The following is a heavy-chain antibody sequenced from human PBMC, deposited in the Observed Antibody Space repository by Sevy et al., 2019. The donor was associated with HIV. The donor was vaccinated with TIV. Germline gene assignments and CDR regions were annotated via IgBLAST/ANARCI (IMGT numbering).Heavy chain of an antibody. D-gene: IGHD3-3*01. V-gene: IGHV3-30*03. Sequence: GGSLRLSCVASAFTFSTYGMHWVRQAPSKGLEWVSVISFDRSHKYYADSVKGRCTVSRDNSKNTLNLQMNSLRAEDTAVYYCARDLRPHLLYSDFWSGYSGMDVWGQGTTVTVSS. CDR3: ARDLRPHLLYSDFWSGYSGMDV. CDR2: ISFDRSHK. J-gene: IGHJ6*02. CDR1: AFTFSTYG.